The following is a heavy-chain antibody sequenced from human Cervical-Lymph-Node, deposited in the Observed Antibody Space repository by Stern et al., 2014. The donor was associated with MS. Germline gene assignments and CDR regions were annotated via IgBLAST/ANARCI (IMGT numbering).Heavy chain of an antibody. J-gene: IGHJ4*02. CDR3: ARDRAYSAFDY. V-gene: IGHV3-7*01. CDR1: GFTFRSSW. D-gene: IGHD5-18*01. Sequence: VQLVESGGGLVQPGGSLRLSCAASGFTFRSSWMAWVRQAPGKGLEWLTNINPDGSTKNYVDSVQGRFTISRDNAENSLYLQLNSLGAEDTAVYFCARDRAYSAFDYWGQGTLVTVSS. CDR2: INPDGSTK.